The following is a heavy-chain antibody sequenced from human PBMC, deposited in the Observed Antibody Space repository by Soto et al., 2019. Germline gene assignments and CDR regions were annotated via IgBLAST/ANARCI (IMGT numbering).Heavy chain of an antibody. J-gene: IGHJ4*02. V-gene: IGHV3-21*01. CDR1: GFSFRIYA. CDR2: ISSTSSYT. Sequence: PGWCMRLSCAASGFSFRIYAMNWVRQTQEKGLEWVSSISSTSSYTHYSDSVKGRFTISRDNANNSLFLQMNSLRAEDTATYYCARDLALAGNYWGQGVLVTVSS. CDR3: ARDLALAGNY. D-gene: IGHD6-19*01.